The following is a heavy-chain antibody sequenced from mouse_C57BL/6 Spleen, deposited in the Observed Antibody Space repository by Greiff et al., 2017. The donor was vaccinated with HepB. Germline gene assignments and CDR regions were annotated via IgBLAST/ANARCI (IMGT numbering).Heavy chain of an antibody. D-gene: IGHD3-2*02. J-gene: IGHJ2*01. V-gene: IGHV1-80*01. CDR1: GYAFSSYW. Sequence: VQLQQSGAELVKPGASVKISCKASGYAFSSYWMNWVKQRPGKGLEWIGQIYPGDGDTNYNGKFKGKATLTADKSSSTAYMQLSSLTSEDSAVYFCASDSSGPYFDYWGQGTTLTVSS. CDR3: ASDSSGPYFDY. CDR2: IYPGDGDT.